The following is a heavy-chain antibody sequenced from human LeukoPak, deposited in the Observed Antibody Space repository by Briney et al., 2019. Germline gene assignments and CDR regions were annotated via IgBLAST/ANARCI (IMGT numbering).Heavy chain of an antibody. Sequence: SQTLSLTCTVSGGSISSGDYYWSWIRQPPGTGLEWIGYIYYSGSTYYNPSLKSRVTISVDTSKNQFSLKLSSVTAAGTAVYYCARTPGDTAMVPPNYFDYWGQGTLVTVSS. CDR3: ARTPGDTAMVPPNYFDY. D-gene: IGHD5-18*01. V-gene: IGHV4-30-4*01. CDR2: IYYSGST. J-gene: IGHJ4*02. CDR1: GGSISSGDYY.